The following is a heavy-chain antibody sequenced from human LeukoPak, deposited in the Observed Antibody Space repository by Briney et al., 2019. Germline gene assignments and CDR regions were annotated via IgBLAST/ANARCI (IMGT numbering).Heavy chain of an antibody. J-gene: IGHJ6*02. CDR2: LGRSGENR. V-gene: IGHV3-23*01. Sequence: GGSPRLSCAASGFTFTDHSMSWVRQAPGKGLEWVSGLGRSGENRYYATSVRGRFSISRDNSKDTVYLQMNSLRAEDTAIYYCVKDRPCETCMPMDAWGQGTTVTVSS. CDR1: GFTFTDHS. D-gene: IGHD2-2*01. CDR3: VKDRPCETCMPMDA.